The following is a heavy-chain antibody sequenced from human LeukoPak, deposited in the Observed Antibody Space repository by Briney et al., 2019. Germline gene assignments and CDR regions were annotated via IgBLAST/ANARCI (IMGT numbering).Heavy chain of an antibody. CDR3: ARDISMGVKDA. Sequence: ASVKVSCKASGYTFTSYGISWVRQAPGQGLEWMGWISAYNGNTNYAQKLQGRVTMTTDTSTSTAYKELRSLRSDDTAVYYCARDISMGVKDAWGQGTLVTVSS. V-gene: IGHV1-18*01. J-gene: IGHJ4*02. CDR1: GYTFTSYG. D-gene: IGHD2-8*01. CDR2: ISAYNGNT.